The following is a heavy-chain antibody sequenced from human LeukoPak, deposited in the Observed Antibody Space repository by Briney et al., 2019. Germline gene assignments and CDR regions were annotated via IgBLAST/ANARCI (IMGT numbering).Heavy chain of an antibody. Sequence: SETLSLTCAVSGYSISSGYYWGWIRQPPGKGLEWIGSIYHSGSTYYNSSLKSRVTISVDTSKNQFSLKLSSVTAADTAVYYCARHVYYGSGKFDPWGQGTLVTVSS. J-gene: IGHJ5*02. D-gene: IGHD3-10*01. CDR2: IYHSGST. CDR3: ARHVYYGSGKFDP. CDR1: GYSISSGYY. V-gene: IGHV4-38-2*01.